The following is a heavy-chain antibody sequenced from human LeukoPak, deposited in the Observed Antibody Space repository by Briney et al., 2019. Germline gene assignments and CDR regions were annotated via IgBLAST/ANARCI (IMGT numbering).Heavy chain of an antibody. CDR1: GGSFSGYY. J-gene: IGHJ4*02. CDR2: INHSGST. Sequence: SETPSLTCAVYGGSFSGYYWSWIRQPPGKGLEWIGEINHSGSTNYNPSLKSRVTISVDTSKNQFSLKLSSVTAADTAVYYCARKRMRVRYYYDSSGYPSFFDYWGQGTLVTVSS. D-gene: IGHD3-22*01. V-gene: IGHV4-34*01. CDR3: ARKRMRVRYYYDSSGYPSFFDY.